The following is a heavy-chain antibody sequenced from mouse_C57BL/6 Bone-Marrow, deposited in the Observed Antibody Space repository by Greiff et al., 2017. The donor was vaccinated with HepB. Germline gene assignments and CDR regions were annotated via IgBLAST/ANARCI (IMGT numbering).Heavy chain of an antibody. V-gene: IGHV10-1*01. CDR2: IRSKSNNYAT. CDR1: GFSFNTYA. Sequence: GGGLVQPKGSLKLSCAASGFSFNTYAMNWVRQAPGKGLEWVARIRSKSNNYATYYADSVKDRFTISRDDSESMLYLQMNNLKTEDTAMYYCVSPLYYGSSYGYAMDYWGQGTSVTVSS. D-gene: IGHD1-1*01. J-gene: IGHJ4*01. CDR3: VSPLYYGSSYGYAMDY.